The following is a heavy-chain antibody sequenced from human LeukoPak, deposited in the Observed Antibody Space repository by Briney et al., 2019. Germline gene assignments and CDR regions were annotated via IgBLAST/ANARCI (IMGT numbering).Heavy chain of an antibody. V-gene: IGHV3-23*01. CDR3: ADPGAQADF. J-gene: IGHJ4*02. Sequence: GGPLRLSCAASGFTFSGYAMSWIRQAPGKGLEWVSTIGSDSSYTYYTDSVKGRFTNSRDNSKNTVYLQMNSLRVDDTAVYYCADPGAQADFWGLGTLVTVSS. CDR1: GFTFSGYA. D-gene: IGHD7-27*01. CDR2: IGSDSSYT.